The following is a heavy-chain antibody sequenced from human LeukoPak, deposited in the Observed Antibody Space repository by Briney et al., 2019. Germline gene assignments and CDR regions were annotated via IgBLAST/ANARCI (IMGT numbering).Heavy chain of an antibody. V-gene: IGHV4-34*01. CDR3: ARGGAYDFWSGYYMGAAFDI. Sequence: GSLRLSCTASGFTFSTYGMHWVRQAPGKGLEWIGEINHSGSTNYNPSLKSRVTISVDTSKNQFSLKLSSVTAADTAVYYCARGGAYDFWSGYYMGAAFDIWGQGTMVTVSS. D-gene: IGHD3-3*01. CDR2: INHSGST. J-gene: IGHJ3*02. CDR1: GFTFSTYG.